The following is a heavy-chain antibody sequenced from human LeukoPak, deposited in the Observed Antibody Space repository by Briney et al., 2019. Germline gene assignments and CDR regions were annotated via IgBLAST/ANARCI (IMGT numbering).Heavy chain of an antibody. CDR1: GYSFTSGHY. CDR2: IYHTGSA. J-gene: IGHJ4*02. Sequence: SETLSLTCSVSGYSFTSGHYWGWIRQPPGKGLEWIANIYHTGSAHYNPSLKSRVAISVDTSKNQFSLKLSSVTAADTAVYYCARYCTSTTCILRGFDYWGQGTLVTVSS. CDR3: ARYCTSTTCILRGFDY. V-gene: IGHV4-38-2*01. D-gene: IGHD2-2*01.